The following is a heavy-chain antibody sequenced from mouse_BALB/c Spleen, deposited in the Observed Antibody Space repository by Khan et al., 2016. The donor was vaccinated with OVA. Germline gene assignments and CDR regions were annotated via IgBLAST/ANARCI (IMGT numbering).Heavy chain of an antibody. V-gene: IGHV1-63*02. J-gene: IGHJ4*01. Sequence: QVQLQQSGAELVRPGTSVKMSCKAAGYTFTKYWIGWIKQRPGHGLEWVGDIYPGNGNTNYNEKFKGKATLTADTSSSTAYMHLNSLTSEDSAIYYGARPYYYGSSYDTMDAWGQGTSVTVSS. D-gene: IGHD1-1*01. CDR1: GYTFTKYW. CDR3: ARPYYYGSSYDTMDA. CDR2: IYPGNGNT.